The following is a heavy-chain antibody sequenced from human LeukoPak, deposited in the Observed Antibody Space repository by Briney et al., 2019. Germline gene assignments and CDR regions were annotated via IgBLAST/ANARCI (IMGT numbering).Heavy chain of an antibody. CDR2: ISHSGSI. V-gene: IGHV4-39*07. Sequence: PSETLSLTCTVSGGSVTTMTYYWGWIRQSSGRGLEWIASISHSGSIYYNPSLRSRVTLSVDTSKNQFSLNLNSVTAADTAVYYCGRDPGLTVYATRWYNWFDPWGQGILVTVSS. D-gene: IGHD2-8*01. J-gene: IGHJ5*02. CDR1: GGSVTTMTYY. CDR3: GRDPGLTVYATRWYNWFDP.